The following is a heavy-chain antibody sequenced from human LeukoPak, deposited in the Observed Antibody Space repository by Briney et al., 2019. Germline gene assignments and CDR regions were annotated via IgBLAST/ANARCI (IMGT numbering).Heavy chain of an antibody. J-gene: IGHJ4*02. CDR2: ISSSSSYI. CDR3: ARGPNRPPFIIHYY. CDR1: GFTFSSYS. D-gene: IGHD3-3*01. V-gene: IGHV3-21*01. Sequence: KPGGSLRLSCAASGFTFSSYSMNWVRQAPGKGLEWVSSISSSSSYIYYADSVKGRFTISRDNAKNSLYLQMNSLRAEDTAVYYCARGPNRPPFIIHYYWGQGTLVTVSS.